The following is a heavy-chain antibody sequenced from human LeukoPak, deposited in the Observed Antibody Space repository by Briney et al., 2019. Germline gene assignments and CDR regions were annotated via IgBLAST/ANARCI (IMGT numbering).Heavy chain of an antibody. Sequence: RASVTVSCKASGYTFTSYGISWVRQAPGQGLEWMGWISAYNGNTNYAQKLQGRVTMTTDTSTSTAYMELRSLRSDDTAVCYCARDQEVAGSHVPAPSYDAFDIWGQGTMVTVSS. D-gene: IGHD6-19*01. CDR2: ISAYNGNT. J-gene: IGHJ3*02. CDR3: ARDQEVAGSHVPAPSYDAFDI. CDR1: GYTFTSYG. V-gene: IGHV1-18*01.